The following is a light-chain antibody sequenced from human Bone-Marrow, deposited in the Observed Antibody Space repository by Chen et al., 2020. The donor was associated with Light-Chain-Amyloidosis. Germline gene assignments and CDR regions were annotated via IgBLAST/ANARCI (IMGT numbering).Light chain of an antibody. V-gene: IGKV2-28*01. CDR3: MQTLQPLRT. CDR2: LAS. J-gene: IGKJ2*01. CDR1: QSLMQNNGYNF. Sequence: IVMTQSPLSLAVTPGESAAISCTSNQSLMQNNGYNFLDWYLQKPGQSPQLLIYLASDRASGVPDRFSGSGSGRDFTLKITSVEAEDVGVYFCMQTLQPLRTFGQGTKLEI.